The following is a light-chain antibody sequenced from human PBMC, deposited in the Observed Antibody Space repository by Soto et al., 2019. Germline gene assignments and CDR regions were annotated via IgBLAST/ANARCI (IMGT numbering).Light chain of an antibody. CDR1: QGISDW. CDR3: QQTTSFPLA. CDR2: AAS. Sequence: IEVSQTRSSVTASVGARVTITYRASQGISDWLAWYQQKPGKAPKLLIYAASSLQSGVPSRFSGSGSGTDFTLTISSLQPEDSASYYCQQTTSFPLAFGQGTRLEIK. J-gene: IGKJ5*01. V-gene: IGKV1-12*01.